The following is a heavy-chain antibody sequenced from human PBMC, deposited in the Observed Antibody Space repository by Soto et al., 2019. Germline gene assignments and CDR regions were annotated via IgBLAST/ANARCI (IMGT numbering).Heavy chain of an antibody. CDR2: INSDGSST. J-gene: IGHJ4*02. CDR1: GFTFSNYW. D-gene: IGHD1-26*01. V-gene: IGHV3-74*01. CDR3: ASLWELPGY. Sequence: PGGSLRLSCAASGFTFSNYWMHWVRQAPGKGLVWVSRINSDGSSTTYADSVKGRFTISRDNAKNTLYLQMNSLRAEDTAVYYCASLWELPGYWGQGTLVIVSS.